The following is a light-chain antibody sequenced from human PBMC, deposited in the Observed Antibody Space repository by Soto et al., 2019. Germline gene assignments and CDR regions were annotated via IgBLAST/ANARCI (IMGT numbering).Light chain of an antibody. CDR2: GAS. V-gene: IGKV1-5*01. CDR3: QQYKNYLT. CDR1: QSVSIW. J-gene: IGKJ1*01. Sequence: DILMTQSPSTLSASVGDRVTFTCRASQSVSIWLAWYQQKPGKAPKLLISGASTLESGVPSRFSGSGSGTEFTLTISSLQPDDFATYYCQQYKNYLTFGQGTKVDIK.